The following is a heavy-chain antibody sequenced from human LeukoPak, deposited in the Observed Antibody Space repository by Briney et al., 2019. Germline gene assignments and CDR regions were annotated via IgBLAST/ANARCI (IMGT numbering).Heavy chain of an antibody. J-gene: IGHJ4*02. CDR1: GGTFSSYA. D-gene: IGHD1-26*01. Sequence: RASVKVSCKASGGTFSSYAISWVRQAPGQGLEWMGGIIPIFGTANYAQKFQGRVTITADESTSTAYMELSSLRSEDTAVYYCASPGWETPGSFDYWGQGTLVTVSS. CDR2: IIPIFGTA. CDR3: ASPGWETPGSFDY. V-gene: IGHV1-69*13.